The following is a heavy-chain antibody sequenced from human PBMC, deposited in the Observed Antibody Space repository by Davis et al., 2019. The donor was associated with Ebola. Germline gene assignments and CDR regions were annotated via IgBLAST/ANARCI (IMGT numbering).Heavy chain of an antibody. J-gene: IGHJ5*02. CDR2: IYYSGST. Sequence: MPSETLSLTCTVSGGSISSYYWSWIRQPPGKGLEWIGYIYYSGSTSYNPSLKSRVTISVDKSKNQFSLKLSSVTAADTAVYYCARDSGWLLTGWFDPWGQGTLVTVSS. CDR3: ARDSGWLLTGWFDP. CDR1: GGSISSYY. D-gene: IGHD5-12*01. V-gene: IGHV4-59*12.